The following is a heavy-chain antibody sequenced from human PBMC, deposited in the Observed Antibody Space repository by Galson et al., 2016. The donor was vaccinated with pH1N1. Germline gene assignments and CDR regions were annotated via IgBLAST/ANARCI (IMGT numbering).Heavy chain of an antibody. D-gene: IGHD2-21*01. CDR1: GYTFITYY. CDR3: VREFRGVDFDY. CDR2: INPSDGTT. V-gene: IGHV1-46*01. Sequence: QSGAEVKKPGESLKISCKASGYTFITYYMHWVRQAPGQGLEWMGIINPSDGTTNYAQNFQGRLTMTRDTSTSTVYMELTSLRSEDTAVYYCVREFRGVDFDYWGHGTLVTVSS. J-gene: IGHJ4*01.